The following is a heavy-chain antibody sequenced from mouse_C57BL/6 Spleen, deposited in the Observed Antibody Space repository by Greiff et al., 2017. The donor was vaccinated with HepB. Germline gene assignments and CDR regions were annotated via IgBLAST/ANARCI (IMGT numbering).Heavy chain of an antibody. CDR1: GYTFTDHT. CDR2: IYPRDGST. CDR3: ERSRYYYGSSHWYFDV. Sequence: VQLQQSDAELVKPGASVKISCKVSGYTFTDHTIHWMKQRPEQGLEWIGYIYPRDGSTKYNEKFKGKATLTADKSSSTAYMQLNSLKSEDSAVYFWERSRYYYGSSHWYFDVWGTGTTVTVSS. D-gene: IGHD1-1*01. J-gene: IGHJ1*03. V-gene: IGHV1-78*01.